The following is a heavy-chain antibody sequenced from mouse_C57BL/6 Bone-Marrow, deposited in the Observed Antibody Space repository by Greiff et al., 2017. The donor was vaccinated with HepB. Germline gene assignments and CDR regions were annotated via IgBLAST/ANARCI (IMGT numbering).Heavy chain of an antibody. D-gene: IGHD1-1*01. V-gene: IGHV1-50*01. CDR1: GYTFTSYW. J-gene: IGHJ1*03. Sequence: QVQLQQPGAELVKPGASVKLSCKASGYTFTSYWMQWVKQRPGQGLEWIGEIDPSDSYTNYNQKFKGKATLTVDTSSSTAYMQLSSLTSEDSAVYYCASLITTVVATSFDVWGTGTTVTVSS. CDR2: IDPSDSYT. CDR3: ASLITTVVATSFDV.